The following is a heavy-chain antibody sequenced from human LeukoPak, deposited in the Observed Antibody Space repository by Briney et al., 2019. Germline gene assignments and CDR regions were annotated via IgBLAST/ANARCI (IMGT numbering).Heavy chain of an antibody. J-gene: IGHJ4*02. V-gene: IGHV3-23*01. CDR1: GFTFSSYA. Sequence: GGSLRLSCAASGFTFSSYAMSWVRQAPGKGLEWVSAISGSGGSTYYADSVKGRFTISRDNSKNTLYLQMNSLRAEDTAVYYCAKVGVGYYDSSGYVDYWGQGTLVTVSS. CDR3: AKVGVGYYDSSGYVDY. D-gene: IGHD3-22*01. CDR2: ISGSGGST.